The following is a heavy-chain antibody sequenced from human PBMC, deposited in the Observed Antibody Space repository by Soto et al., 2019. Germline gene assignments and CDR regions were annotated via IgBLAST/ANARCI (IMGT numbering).Heavy chain of an antibody. CDR1: GFTFSSYS. V-gene: IGHV3-48*01. CDR3: ARDLVVVAATRRGVFDY. J-gene: IGHJ4*02. CDR2: ISSSSSTI. D-gene: IGHD2-15*01. Sequence: GGSLRLSCAASGFTFSSYSMNWVRQAPGKGLEWVSYISSSSSTIYYADSVKGRFTISRDNAKNSLYLQMNSLRAEDTAVYYCARDLVVVAATRRGVFDYWGQGTLVTVSS.